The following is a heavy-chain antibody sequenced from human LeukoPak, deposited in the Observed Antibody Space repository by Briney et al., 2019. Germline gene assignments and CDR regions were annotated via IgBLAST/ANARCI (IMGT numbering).Heavy chain of an antibody. J-gene: IGHJ4*02. CDR1: GFTVSSNY. CDR2: IYSGGST. V-gene: IGHV3-53*01. D-gene: IGHD4-17*01. Sequence: GGSLRLSCAASGFTVSSNYMSWVRQAPGKGLEWVSVIYSGGSTYYADSVKGRFTISRDNSKNTLYLQLNSLRGEDTAVYYCASQTTVKYYFDYWGQGTPVTVSS. CDR3: ASQTTVKYYFDY.